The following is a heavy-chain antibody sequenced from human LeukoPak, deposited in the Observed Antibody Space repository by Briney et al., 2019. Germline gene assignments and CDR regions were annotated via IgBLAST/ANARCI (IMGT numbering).Heavy chain of an antibody. CDR3: ARVGRAFSSKWDYFEY. CDR2: ISNTET. CDR1: GCTFDTFA. J-gene: IGHJ4*02. D-gene: IGHD1-26*01. Sequence: GGSVTLSCVASGCTFDTFAMSWVRQAPGKGLEWVAGISNTETYYSHSVKGRFKISRDHSKSTIYLHMSNLRAEDTALYYCARVGRAFSSKWDYFEYWGQGTPVSVSS. V-gene: IGHV3-23*01.